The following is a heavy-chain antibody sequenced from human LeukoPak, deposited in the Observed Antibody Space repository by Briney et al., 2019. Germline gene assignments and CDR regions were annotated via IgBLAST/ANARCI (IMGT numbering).Heavy chain of an antibody. CDR3: AKVPSLPCDFWSGSNY. CDR1: GFTFSSYA. D-gene: IGHD3-3*01. J-gene: IGHJ4*02. Sequence: GGSLRLSCAASGFTFSSYAMSWVRQAPGKGLEWVSAISGSGGSTYYADSVKGRFTISRDNSKNTLYLQMNSLRAEDTAVYYCAKVPSLPCDFWSGSNYWGQGTLVTVSS. V-gene: IGHV3-23*01. CDR2: ISGSGGST.